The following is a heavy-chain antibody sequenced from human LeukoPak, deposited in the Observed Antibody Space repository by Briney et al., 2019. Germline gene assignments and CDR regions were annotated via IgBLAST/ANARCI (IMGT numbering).Heavy chain of an antibody. D-gene: IGHD6-25*01. V-gene: IGHV4-4*02. CDR2: IYHSGST. Sequence: SGTLSLTCAVSGGSISSSNWWSWVRQPPGKGLEWIGEIYHSGSTNYNPSLKSRVTISVDTSKNQFSLKLRFVTAADTAVYYCARTYSSGAFDIWGQGTMVTVSS. J-gene: IGHJ3*02. CDR3: ARTYSSGAFDI. CDR1: GGSISSSNW.